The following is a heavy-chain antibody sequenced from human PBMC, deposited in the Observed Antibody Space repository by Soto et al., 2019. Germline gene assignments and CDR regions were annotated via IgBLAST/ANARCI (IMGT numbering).Heavy chain of an antibody. D-gene: IGHD2-15*01. CDR1: GYTFSTSG. CDR2: ISTYNGDT. CDR3: ARAGAAPYDYYGMDV. Sequence: QVQLVQSGAEVRKPGASVKVSCKASGYTFSTSGMIWLRQAPGQGLEWMGWISTYNGDTNDAPKFQDRVTMTSDTSTSTVYMERRSLRSDDTAVYYCARAGAAPYDYYGMDVWGQGTRVTVSS. V-gene: IGHV1-18*01. J-gene: IGHJ6*02.